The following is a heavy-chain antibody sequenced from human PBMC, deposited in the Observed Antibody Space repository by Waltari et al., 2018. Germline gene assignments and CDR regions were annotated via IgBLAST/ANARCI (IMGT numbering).Heavy chain of an antibody. V-gene: IGHV7-4-1*02. CDR2: INTTTRNP. Sequence: QVQLVQSGSELKNPGASVKISCRTSGYIFTAHGMHWVRQAPTQGLQWMGWINTTTRNPTYAQDFTGRFVFSLDKSVDTAYLEISSLQSEDTAIYFCARDPKYCSGGTCKAWFDSWGQGTLVSVSS. J-gene: IGHJ5*01. D-gene: IGHD2-15*01. CDR1: GYIFTAHG. CDR3: ARDPKYCSGGTCKAWFDS.